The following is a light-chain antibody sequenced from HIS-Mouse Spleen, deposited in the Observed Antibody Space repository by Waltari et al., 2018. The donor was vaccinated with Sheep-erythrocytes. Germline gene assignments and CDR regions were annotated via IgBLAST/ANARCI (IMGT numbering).Light chain of an antibody. CDR2: DVS. V-gene: IGLV2-11*02. CDR1: SSDVGGYNY. J-gene: IGLJ1*01. CDR3: CSYAGSYNHV. Sequence: QSALTQPRSVSGSPGQSVTTPCPGTSSDVGGYNYVPWYQQHPGKAPKPMIYDVSKRPSGVPDRFSGSKSGNTASLTISGLQAEDEADYYCCSYAGSYNHVFATGTKVTVL.